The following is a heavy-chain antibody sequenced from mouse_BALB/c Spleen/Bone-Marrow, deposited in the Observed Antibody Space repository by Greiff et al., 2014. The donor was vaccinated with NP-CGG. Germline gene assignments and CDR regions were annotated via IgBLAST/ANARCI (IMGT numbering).Heavy chain of an antibody. V-gene: IGHV4-1*02. CDR2: INPDSSTI. CDR1: GFDFSRYW. D-gene: IGHD1-2*01. J-gene: IGHJ3*01. CDR3: ASRHYYGFFAY. Sequence: EVQLKESGGGLVQPGGSLTLSCAASGFDFSRYWMSWVRQAPGKGLEWIGEINPDSSTINYTPSLKDKFIITRDNAKNTLYLQMINVLSADTALFYCASRHYYGFFAYWGQGTLVAVSA.